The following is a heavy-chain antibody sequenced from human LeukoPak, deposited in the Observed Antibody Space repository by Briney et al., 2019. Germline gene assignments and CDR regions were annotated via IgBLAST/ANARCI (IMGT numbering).Heavy chain of an antibody. V-gene: IGHV3-7*01. CDR2: IKQDGSEK. Sequence: GGSLRLSCAASGFSFSSYWMSWVRQAPGKGLEWVANIKQDGSEKYYVDSVKGRFTISRDNAKNSLYLQMNSLRAEDTAVYYCARDGWFGEFSNWFDPWGQGTLVTVSS. CDR1: GFSFSSYW. D-gene: IGHD3-10*01. J-gene: IGHJ5*02. CDR3: ARDGWFGEFSNWFDP.